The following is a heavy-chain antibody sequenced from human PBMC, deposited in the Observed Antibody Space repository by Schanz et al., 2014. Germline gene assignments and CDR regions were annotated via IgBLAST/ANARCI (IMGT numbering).Heavy chain of an antibody. V-gene: IGHV4-4*02. CDR3: ARRMWDGDYYYFDY. CDR2: IYHSGRT. Sequence: QVQLQESGPGLVKPSGTLSLTCAVSGGSISSSNWWSWVRQPPGKGLEWIGEIYHSGRTNYNPSLTSRVPMSVDPSKNQFPLKRRSVPAADTAVYYCARRMWDGDYYYFDYWGQGTLVTVSS. J-gene: IGHJ4*02. CDR1: GGSISSSNW. D-gene: IGHD4-17*01.